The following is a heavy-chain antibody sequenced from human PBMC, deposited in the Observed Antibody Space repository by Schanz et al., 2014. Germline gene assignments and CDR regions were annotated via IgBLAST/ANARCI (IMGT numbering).Heavy chain of an antibody. Sequence: EVQLVESGGGLIQPGGSLRLSCVASGFTVSSNYMSWVRQAPGKGLEWVSIIYSDGTTYYADSVKGRFTISRHTSKNTLYLQMNSLKPEDTAVYYCARPDARSHAFGVWGQGTLVTVSS. CDR3: ARPDARSHAFGV. CDR2: IYSDGTT. J-gene: IGHJ3*01. D-gene: IGHD2-8*01. V-gene: IGHV3-53*04. CDR1: GFTVSSNY.